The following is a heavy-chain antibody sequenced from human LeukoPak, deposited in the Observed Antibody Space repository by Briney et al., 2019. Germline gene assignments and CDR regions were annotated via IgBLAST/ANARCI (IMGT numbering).Heavy chain of an antibody. CDR2: IYYIGSP. CDR3: ARGKRAYDSYGMDV. CDR1: GGAINSYH. J-gene: IGHJ6*02. V-gene: IGHV4-59*01. Sequence: SGTLSLTCTVSGGAINSYHWTWIRQPPGKGLEWIASIYYIGSPKYNPSLEGRVTISVDTSKNQFSLKVNSLTAADTAVYCARGKRAYDSYGMDVWAKGPRSPSS.